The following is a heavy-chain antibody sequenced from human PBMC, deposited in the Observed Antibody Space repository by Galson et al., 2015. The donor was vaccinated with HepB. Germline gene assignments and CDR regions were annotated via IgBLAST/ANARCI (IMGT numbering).Heavy chain of an antibody. J-gene: IGHJ6*02. CDR2: MFYSGTT. D-gene: IGHD3-16*01. CDR3: ARVGIHYDSSSGRMDV. V-gene: IGHV4-61*08. Sequence: ETLSLTCTVSGGSVSRSDYYWSWSRQPPGKGLEWIGYMFYSGTTNYNPSLKSRVTISVDTSKNQFSLKLNSVTAADTAVYYCARVGIHYDSSSGRMDVWGQGTTVTVSS. CDR1: GGSVSRSDYY.